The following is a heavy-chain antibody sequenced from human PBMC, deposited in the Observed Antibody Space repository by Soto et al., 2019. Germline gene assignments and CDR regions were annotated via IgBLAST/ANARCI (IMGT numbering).Heavy chain of an antibody. J-gene: IGHJ4*02. D-gene: IGHD3-9*01. V-gene: IGHV3-53*01. Sequence: GGSLRLSCAASGFTVSSNYMSWVRQAPGKGLEWVSVIYSGGSTYYADSVKGRFTISRDNSKNTLYLQMNSLRAEDTAVYYCAREIHDILTGHILNWGQGTLVTVSS. CDR2: IYSGGST. CDR1: GFTVSSNY. CDR3: AREIHDILTGHILN.